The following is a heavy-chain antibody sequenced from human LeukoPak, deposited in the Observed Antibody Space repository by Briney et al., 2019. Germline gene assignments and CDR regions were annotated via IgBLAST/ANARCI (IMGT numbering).Heavy chain of an antibody. CDR2: ISYDGSNK. V-gene: IGHV3-30*03. J-gene: IGHJ6*03. CDR1: GFTFSSYG. Sequence: PGRSLRLSCAASGFTFSSYGMHWVRQAPGKGLEWVAVISYDGSNKYYADSVKGRFTISRDNSKNTLYPQMNSLRAEDTAVYYCARDRRVKVDTATVYYYYYMDVWGKGTTVTISS. D-gene: IGHD5-18*01. CDR3: ARDRRVKVDTATVYYYYYMDV.